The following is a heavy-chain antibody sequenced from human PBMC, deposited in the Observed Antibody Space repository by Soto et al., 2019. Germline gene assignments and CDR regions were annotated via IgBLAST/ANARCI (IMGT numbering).Heavy chain of an antibody. CDR3: ARGRLPRYVDY. Sequence: QVQLQESGPGLVKPSQTLSLTCTVSGASISSGAYYWSWIRQHPGKGLEWIGYIYYSGSTYYNPYPKIRVTLSLDTSKIRFSLKLSSVTAADTAVYYCARGRLPRYVDYWGQGTLVTVSS. CDR1: GASISSGAYY. CDR2: IYYSGST. V-gene: IGHV4-31*03. J-gene: IGHJ4*02. D-gene: IGHD4-17*01.